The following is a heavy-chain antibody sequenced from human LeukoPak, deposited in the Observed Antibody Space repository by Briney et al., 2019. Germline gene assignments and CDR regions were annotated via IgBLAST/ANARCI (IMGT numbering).Heavy chain of an antibody. D-gene: IGHD3-22*01. CDR1: GGSFSGYY. V-gene: IGHV4-34*01. Sequence: PSETLSLTCAVYGGSFSGYYWSWIRQPPGKGLEWIGEINHSGSTNYNPSLKSRVTISVDTSKNQFSLKLSSVTAADTAVYYCARKARSSGYENWGQGTLVTVSS. J-gene: IGHJ4*02. CDR3: ARKARSSGYEN. CDR2: INHSGST.